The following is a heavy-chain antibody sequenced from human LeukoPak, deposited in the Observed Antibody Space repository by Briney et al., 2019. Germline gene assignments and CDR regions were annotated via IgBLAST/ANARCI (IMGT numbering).Heavy chain of an antibody. J-gene: IGHJ4*02. CDR1: GFTFDDYA. D-gene: IGHD3-9*01. Sequence: GGSLRLSCAASGFTFDDYAMHWVRQAPGKGLEWVSGISWNSGSIGYADSVKGRFTISRDNAKNSLYLQMNSLRAEDTALYYCAKEINYDILTAYSFDYWGQGTLVTVSS. CDR3: AKEINYDILTAYSFDY. CDR2: ISWNSGSI. V-gene: IGHV3-9*01.